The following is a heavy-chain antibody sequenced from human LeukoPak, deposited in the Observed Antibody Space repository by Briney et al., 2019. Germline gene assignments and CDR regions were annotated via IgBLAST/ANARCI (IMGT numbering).Heavy chain of an antibody. Sequence: GGSLRLSCAASGFIFNNYAMYWVRQAPGKGLEWVAVISYDGSNKYYADSVKGRFTISRDNSKNTLYLQMNSLRAEDTAMYYCAKASETTIWSIDYWGQGTLVTVSS. V-gene: IGHV3-30-3*01. CDR1: GFIFNNYA. CDR2: ISYDGSNK. D-gene: IGHD5-24*01. CDR3: AKASETTIWSIDY. J-gene: IGHJ4*02.